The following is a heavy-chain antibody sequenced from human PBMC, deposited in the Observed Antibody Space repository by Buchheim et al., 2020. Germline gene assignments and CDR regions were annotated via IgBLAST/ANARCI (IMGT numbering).Heavy chain of an antibody. CDR2: ISPSRTT. D-gene: IGHD5-18*01. V-gene: IGHV4-4*02. CDR1: GGSISSINW. J-gene: IGHJ4*02. CDR3: AKEYSLDS. Sequence: QVQLQESGPGLVKPSGTLSLTCAVSGGSISSINWWTWVRQPPGKGLEWIGEISPSRTTNYNPSLKSRVTISVDRYKNHFSLKLSSVTAADTAIYFCAKEYSLDSWGQGAL.